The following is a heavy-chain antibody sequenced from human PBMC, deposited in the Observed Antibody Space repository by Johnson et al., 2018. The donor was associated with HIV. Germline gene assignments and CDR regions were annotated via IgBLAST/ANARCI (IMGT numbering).Heavy chain of an antibody. CDR1: GFTFDDYA. D-gene: IGHD6-13*01. CDR3: AKDRAEAGDDAFDI. V-gene: IGHV3-43D*03. CDR2: ISWDGGST. Sequence: VQLVESGGVVVQPGGSLRLSCAASGFTFDDYAMHWVRQAPGKGLEWVSLISWDGGSTYYADSVKGRFTISRDNSKNSLYLQMNSLRAEDTALYYCAKDRAEAGDDAFDIWGQGTMVTVSS. J-gene: IGHJ3*02.